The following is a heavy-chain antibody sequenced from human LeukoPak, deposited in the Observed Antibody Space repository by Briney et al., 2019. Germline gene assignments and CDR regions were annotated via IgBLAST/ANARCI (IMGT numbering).Heavy chain of an antibody. J-gene: IGHJ3*02. V-gene: IGHV4-59*01. CDR3: ARDREGYGYAFDM. D-gene: IGHD5-24*01. CDR2: IYYTGST. CDR1: GGSLSSSY. Sequence: SETLSLTCTVSGGSLSSSYWSWIRQPPGKGLEWIGYIYYTGSTTYNPSLKSRVTISVDTSKNQFSLKLRSVTAADTAVYYCARDREGYGYAFDMWGQGTRVTVSS.